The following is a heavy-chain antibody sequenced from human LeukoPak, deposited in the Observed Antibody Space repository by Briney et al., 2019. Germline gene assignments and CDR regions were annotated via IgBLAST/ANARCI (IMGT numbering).Heavy chain of an antibody. J-gene: IGHJ5*02. CDR3: ASTREGYDILTGYYINWFDP. CDR2: IIPIFGTA. Sequence: VASVKVSCKASGGTFSSYAISWVRQAPGQGLEWMGGIIPIFGTANYAQKLQGRVTITTDESTSTAYMELSSLRSEDTAVYYCASTREGYDILTGYYINWFDPWGQGTLVTVSS. CDR1: GGTFSSYA. V-gene: IGHV1-69*05. D-gene: IGHD3-9*01.